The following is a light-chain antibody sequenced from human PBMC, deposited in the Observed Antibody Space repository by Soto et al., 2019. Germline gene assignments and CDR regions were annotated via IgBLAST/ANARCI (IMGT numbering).Light chain of an antibody. Sequence: DIVMTQSPLSLPVTPGEPASISCRSSQSLLHSNGYNYLDWYLQKPGQSPQLLIYLGSNRASGVPDRFSGSXSXTDFTLKISRVEAEDVGVYYCMQALQTPYTFGQGNKLEIK. CDR3: MQALQTPYT. J-gene: IGKJ2*01. CDR2: LGS. V-gene: IGKV2-28*01. CDR1: QSLLHSNGYNY.